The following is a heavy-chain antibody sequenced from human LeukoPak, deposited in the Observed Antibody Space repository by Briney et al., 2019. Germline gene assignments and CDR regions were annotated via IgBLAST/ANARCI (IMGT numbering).Heavy chain of an antibody. D-gene: IGHD2-2*02. J-gene: IGHJ6*02. CDR1: GYTFTSYY. CDR3: ARSQYCSSTSCYTELYYYYGMDV. Sequence: ASVKVSCKASGYTFTSYYMHWVRQAPGQGLEWMGWISAYNGNTNYAQKLQGRVTMTTDTSTSTAYMELRSLRSDDTAVYYCARSQYCSSTSCYTELYYYYGMDVWGQGTTVTVSS. CDR2: ISAYNGNT. V-gene: IGHV1-18*04.